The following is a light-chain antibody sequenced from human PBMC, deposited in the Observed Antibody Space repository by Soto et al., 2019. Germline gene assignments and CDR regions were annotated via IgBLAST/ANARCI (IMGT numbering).Light chain of an antibody. CDR2: GAS. Sequence: ENVLTQSPGTLSLSAGERATLSCRSIQGISSSYLAWYQQKPGQAPRLLIYGASNRATGIPDRFSGSGFGTDFTLTISRLEPEDFAVYYCQQYGSSGTFGQGTKVDIK. V-gene: IGKV3-20*01. J-gene: IGKJ1*01. CDR1: QGISSSY. CDR3: QQYGSSGT.